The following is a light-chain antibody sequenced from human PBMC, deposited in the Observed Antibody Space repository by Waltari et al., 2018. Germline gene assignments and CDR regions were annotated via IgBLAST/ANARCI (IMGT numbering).Light chain of an antibody. CDR1: SSDVGSYNL. CDR3: CSYAGANTYV. V-gene: IGLV2-23*02. Sequence: QSALTQPASVSGSPGQSITVSCTGTSSDVGSYNLVSWYQHHPPKAPKLTIYEVSKRPSGVSNRFSGSKSGNTASLTISGLQPEDEADYYCCSYAGANTYVFGSGTKVTVL. J-gene: IGLJ1*01. CDR2: EVS.